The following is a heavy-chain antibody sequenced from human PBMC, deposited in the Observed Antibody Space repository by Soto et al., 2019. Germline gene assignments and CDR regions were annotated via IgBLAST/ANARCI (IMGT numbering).Heavy chain of an antibody. CDR2: IWYDGANK. CDR1: GFAFSTQG. CDR3: AKDRVAMAGGMDV. V-gene: IGHV3-33*06. Sequence: GGSLRLSCAASGFAFSTQGMHWVRQAPGKGLEWVALIWYDGANKYYADSVKGRFTISRDNSKNTLYLQMDSLRAEDTALYYCAKDRVAMAGGMDVWGHGTTVTVSS. D-gene: IGHD6-19*01. J-gene: IGHJ6*02.